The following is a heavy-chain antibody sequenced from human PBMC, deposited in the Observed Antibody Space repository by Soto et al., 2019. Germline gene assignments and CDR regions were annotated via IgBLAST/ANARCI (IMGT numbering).Heavy chain of an antibody. CDR3: ARDLPNMVRGVLYYYYGMDV. D-gene: IGHD3-10*01. V-gene: IGHV1-69*05. Sequence: SVKVSCKASGDTFSTYTISWVRQAPGQGLEWMGGIIPIFGTPTYAQKFQGRVTMTRDTSTSTVYMELSSLRSEDTAVYYCARDLPNMVRGVLYYYYGMDVWGQGTTVTVSS. CDR2: IIPIFGTP. J-gene: IGHJ6*02. CDR1: GDTFSTYT.